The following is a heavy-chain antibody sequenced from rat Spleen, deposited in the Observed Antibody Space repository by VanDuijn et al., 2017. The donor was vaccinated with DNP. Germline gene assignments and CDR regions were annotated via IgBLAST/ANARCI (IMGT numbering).Heavy chain of an antibody. V-gene: IGHV5-25*01. D-gene: IGHD4-3*01. CDR1: GFTFSNYY. CDR2: ISTGGGNT. CDR3: AKNSGYYFDY. Sequence: EVHLVESGGGLVQPGRSLKLSCAASGFTFSNYYMAWVRQVPTKGLEWVAAISTGGGNTYYPDSVKGRFTISRDNAKSSLYLQMNSLKSEDTATYYCAKNSGYYFDYWGQGVMVTVSS. J-gene: IGHJ2*01.